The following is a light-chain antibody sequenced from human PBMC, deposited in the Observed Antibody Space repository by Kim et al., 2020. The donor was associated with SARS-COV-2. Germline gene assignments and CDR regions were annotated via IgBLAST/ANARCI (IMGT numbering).Light chain of an antibody. CDR1: TSDVGAYDF. V-gene: IGLV2-14*03. CDR3: SSWTRGSSVL. CDR2: NVH. J-gene: IGLJ2*01. Sequence: QSALTQPASVSGSPGQSITISCSGTTSDVGAYDFVSWYQQHPGKAPKLMFYNVHSRTSGVSNRFSGSKSGNTAFLTISGLQAEDEADYYCSSWTRGSSVLFGGGTKLTVL.